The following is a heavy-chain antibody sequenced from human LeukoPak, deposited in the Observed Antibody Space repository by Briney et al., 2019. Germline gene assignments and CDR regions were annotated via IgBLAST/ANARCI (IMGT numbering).Heavy chain of an antibody. CDR3: ARDLAAALDY. J-gene: IGHJ4*02. D-gene: IGHD6-13*01. CDR1: GFTVSSNY. Sequence: GGSLRLSCAASGFTVSSNYMSWVRQAPGKGRECVSVIYSGGSTYYADSVKGRFTISRENSKNTMYLQMNSLRAEDTAVYYCARDLAAALDYWGQGTLVTVSS. CDR2: IYSGGST. V-gene: IGHV3-53*01.